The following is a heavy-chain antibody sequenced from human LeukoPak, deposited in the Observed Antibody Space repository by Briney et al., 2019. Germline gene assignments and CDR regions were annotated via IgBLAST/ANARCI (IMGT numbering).Heavy chain of an antibody. CDR1: GGSISSSSYY. CDR2: IYYSGST. CDR3: ARLEHDSSGPNDY. V-gene: IGHV4-39*01. D-gene: IGHD3-22*01. Sequence: PSETLSLTCTVSGGSISSSSYYWGWIRQPPGKGLEWIGSIYYSGSTYYNPSLKSRVTISVDTSKNQFSLKLSSVTAADTAVYYCARLEHDSSGPNDYWGQGTLVTVSS. J-gene: IGHJ4*02.